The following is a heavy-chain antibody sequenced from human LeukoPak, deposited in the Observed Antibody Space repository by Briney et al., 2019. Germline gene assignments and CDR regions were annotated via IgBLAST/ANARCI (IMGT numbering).Heavy chain of an antibody. CDR1: GYTFTSYA. V-gene: IGHV1-3*01. D-gene: IGHD3-22*01. Sequence: ASVKVSCKASGYTFTSYAMHWVRQAPGQRLEWMGWINAGNGNTKYSQKFQGRVTITRDTSASTAYMELSSLRSEDTAVYYCARGCDSLGSIFQHWGQGTLVTVSS. J-gene: IGHJ1*01. CDR2: INAGNGNT. CDR3: ARGCDSLGSIFQH.